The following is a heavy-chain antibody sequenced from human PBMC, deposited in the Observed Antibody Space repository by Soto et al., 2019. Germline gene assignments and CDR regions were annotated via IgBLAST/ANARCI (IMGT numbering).Heavy chain of an antibody. CDR3: VREDDGGDRDYYGLDV. J-gene: IGHJ6*02. D-gene: IGHD4-17*01. Sequence: QVQLQESGPGLVRPSQTLSLTCTVSGGSISSDHYHWTWIRQTPGKGLEWIGYIHYSGSVNYNPSLQSRVTMSVDTSKNLFHLKLSSVTAADTAVYFCVREDDGGDRDYYGLDVWGQGTTVTVSS. CDR1: GGSISSDHYH. CDR2: IHYSGSV. V-gene: IGHV4-30-4*01.